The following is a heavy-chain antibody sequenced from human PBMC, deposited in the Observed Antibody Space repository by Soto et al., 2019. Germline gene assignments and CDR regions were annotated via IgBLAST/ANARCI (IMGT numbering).Heavy chain of an antibody. Sequence: QVQLQESGPGLVKPSGTLSLTCAVSGGSISSSNWWSWVRQPPGKGLELIGEIYHSGSTNYKPSXKSGXPXTVXKSKYRFSLKLSFEAAADTAVYYCSSFLGGKGESWCPGTLV. CDR2: IYHSGST. D-gene: IGHD3-16*01. J-gene: IGHJ4*02. V-gene: IGHV4-4*02. CDR3: SSFLGGKGES. CDR1: GGSISSSNW.